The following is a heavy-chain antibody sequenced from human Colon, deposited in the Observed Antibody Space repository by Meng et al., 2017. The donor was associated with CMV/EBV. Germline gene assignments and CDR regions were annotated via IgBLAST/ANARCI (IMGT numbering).Heavy chain of an antibody. D-gene: IGHD3-10*01. CDR3: ARGRIPLGSESFDA. J-gene: IGHJ5*02. CDR1: GYAFTSHD. Sequence: ASVKVSCKASGYAFTSHDINWVRQAPGQGREGMGWMNPSSGNTGYAQKFQGRLTLTRDTSKGTAYMELSGLRADDAAVYYCARGRIPLGSESFDAWGQGTLVTVSS. CDR2: MNPSSGNT. V-gene: IGHV1-8*02.